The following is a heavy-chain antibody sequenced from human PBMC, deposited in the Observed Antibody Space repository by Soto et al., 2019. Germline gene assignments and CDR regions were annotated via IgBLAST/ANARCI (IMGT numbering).Heavy chain of an antibody. J-gene: IGHJ4*02. Sequence: GGSLRLSCAASGFTFSSYAMHWVRQAPGKGLEYVSAISSNGGSTYYANYVKGRFTISRDNSKNTLYLQMGSLRAEVMSVYYCASTGFFTYYYDSSGYYPFDYWGQGT. CDR3: ASTGFFTYYYDSSGYYPFDY. CDR2: ISSNGGST. CDR1: GFTFSSYA. V-gene: IGHV3-64*01. D-gene: IGHD3-22*01.